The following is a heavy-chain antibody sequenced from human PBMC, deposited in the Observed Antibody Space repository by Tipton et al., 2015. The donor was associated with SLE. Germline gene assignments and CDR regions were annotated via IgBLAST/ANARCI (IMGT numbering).Heavy chain of an antibody. V-gene: IGHV4-31*03. CDR1: GGSIRSGGYF. CDR2: IYYSGST. CDR3: ARLRPRDSDTNGYYDYFDS. Sequence: TLSLTCTVSGGSIRSGGYFWSWIRQPPGKGLEWIGYIYYSGSTFYNASLKSRVSMSVDKSKNQFSLKLTSLSAADTAIYYCARLRPRDSDTNGYYDYFDSWGQGTLVTVSS. D-gene: IGHD3-22*01. J-gene: IGHJ4*02.